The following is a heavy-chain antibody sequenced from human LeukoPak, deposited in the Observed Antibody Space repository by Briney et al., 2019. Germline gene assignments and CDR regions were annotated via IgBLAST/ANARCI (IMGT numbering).Heavy chain of an antibody. CDR2: VYPDDSDT. D-gene: IGHD6-19*01. Sequence: KVSCKASGYTFTSYGISWVRQAPGQGLEWMGIVYPDDSDTRYNPSFQGQVSISADKSISTAYLQWSSLKASDTAMYYCARLSYSSGWFDYWGQGTLVTVSS. CDR3: ARLSYSSGWFDY. CDR1: GYTFTSYG. V-gene: IGHV5-51*01. J-gene: IGHJ4*02.